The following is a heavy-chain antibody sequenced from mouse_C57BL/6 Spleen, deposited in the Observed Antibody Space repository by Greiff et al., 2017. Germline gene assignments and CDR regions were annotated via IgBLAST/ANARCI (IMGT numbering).Heavy chain of an antibody. J-gene: IGHJ2*01. CDR3: GGDYACDGECYFGD. D-gene: IGHD2-4*01. CDR1: GYTFTDYY. V-gene: IGHV1-76*01. CDR2: ICPGSGNT. Sequence: QVTLKVSGAELVRPGASVKLSCTASGYTFTDYYINWVQQTPGQGLEWIARICPGSGNTYYNEKLKGKATLTAEKSSSTAYMQRSSPTSEDSAVYLCGGDYACDGECYFGDWGQGTTLTVSS.